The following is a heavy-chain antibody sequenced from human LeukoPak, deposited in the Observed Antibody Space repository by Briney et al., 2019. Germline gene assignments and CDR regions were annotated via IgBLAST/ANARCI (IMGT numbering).Heavy chain of an antibody. V-gene: IGHV3-30*18. CDR2: ISYDGSNK. D-gene: IGHD3-10*01. CDR1: GFTFSSYG. J-gene: IGHJ4*02. CDR3: AKEGFMVRGVIPRPYYYFDY. Sequence: PGGSLRLSCAASGFTFSSYGMHWVRQAPGKGLEWVAVISYDGSNKYYADSVKGRFTISRDNSKNTLYLQMNSLRAEDTAVYYCAKEGFMVRGVIPRPYYYFDYWGQGTLVTVSS.